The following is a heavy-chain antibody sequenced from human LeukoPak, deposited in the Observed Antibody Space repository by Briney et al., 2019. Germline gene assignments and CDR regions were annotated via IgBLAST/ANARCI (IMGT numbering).Heavy chain of an antibody. Sequence: SETLSLTCSVSGGSMSNYYWSWIRQPPGKRLEWIAYIYYSGSTNYNPSLKSRVTISVDTSKNQFFLKLSSVTAADTAVYYCARLVGSSSYYFDYWGQGTPVTVSS. J-gene: IGHJ4*02. CDR1: GGSMSNYY. V-gene: IGHV4-59*01. CDR2: IYYSGST. CDR3: ARLVGSSSYYFDY. D-gene: IGHD6-13*01.